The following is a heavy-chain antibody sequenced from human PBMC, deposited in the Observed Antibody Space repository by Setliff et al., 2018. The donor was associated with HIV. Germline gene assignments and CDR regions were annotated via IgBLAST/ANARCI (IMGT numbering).Heavy chain of an antibody. D-gene: IGHD6-25*01. Sequence: PSETLSLTCTVSGYSISSGYYWGWIRQPPGKGLEWIGSIYHSGSTYYNPSLKSRVTISVDTSKNTFSLRLTSMTAADTAVYYCVRDAVDSAGDYWGQGKVVTVSS. J-gene: IGHJ4*02. V-gene: IGHV4-38-2*02. CDR1: GYSISSGYY. CDR3: VRDAVDSAGDY. CDR2: IYHSGST.